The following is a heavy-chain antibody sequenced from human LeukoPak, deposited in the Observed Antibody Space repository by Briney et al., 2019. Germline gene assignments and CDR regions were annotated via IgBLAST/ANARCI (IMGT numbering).Heavy chain of an antibody. V-gene: IGHV4-61*02. J-gene: IGHJ4*02. CDR2: IYTSGST. CDR3: ARGGVGSSSR. CDR1: GGSISSGSYY. Sequence: SETLSLTCTVSGGSISSGSYYWSWIRQPAGKGLEWIGRIYTSGSTNYNPSLKSRVTISVDTSKNQFSLKLSSVTAADTAVYYCARGGVGSSSRWGQGTLVTVSS. D-gene: IGHD6-6*01.